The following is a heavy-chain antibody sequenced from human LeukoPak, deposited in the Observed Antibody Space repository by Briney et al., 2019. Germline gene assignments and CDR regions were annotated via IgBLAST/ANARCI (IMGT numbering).Heavy chain of an antibody. CDR2: ISSSGSTI. CDR1: GFTFSDYY. Sequence: GGSLRLSCAASGFTFSDYYMSWIRQAPGKGLEWVSYISSSGSTIYYADSVKGRFTISRDNAKNSLYLQMNSLRAEDTAVYYCARASSGGWSAYYFFYMDVWGRGTTVTVSS. D-gene: IGHD2-15*01. CDR3: ARASSGGWSAYYFFYMDV. J-gene: IGHJ6*03. V-gene: IGHV3-11*04.